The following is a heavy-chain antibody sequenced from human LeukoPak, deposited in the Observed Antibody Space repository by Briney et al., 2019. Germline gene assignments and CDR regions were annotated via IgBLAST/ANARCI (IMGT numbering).Heavy chain of an antibody. CDR3: ARSSSYSAHDY. V-gene: IGHV4-61*01. CDR2: IYYSGST. Sequence: PSETLSLTCTVSGGSISSGSYYWSWIRQPPGKGLEWIGYIYYSGSTNYNPSLKSRVTISVDTSKNQFSLKLSSVTAADTAVYYCARSSSYSAHDYWGQGTLVTVSS. D-gene: IGHD3-16*01. CDR1: GGSISSGSYY. J-gene: IGHJ4*02.